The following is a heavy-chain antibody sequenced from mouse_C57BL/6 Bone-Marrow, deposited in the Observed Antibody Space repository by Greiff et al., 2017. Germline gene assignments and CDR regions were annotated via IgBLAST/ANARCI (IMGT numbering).Heavy chain of an antibody. J-gene: IGHJ3*01. CDR3: ASTYYYGSSPAGFAY. CDR2: IWSGGST. CDR1: GFSLTSYG. Sequence: VQLQESGPGLVQPSQSLSITCTVSGFSLTSYGVHWVRQSPGKGLEWLGVIWSGGSTDYNAAFISRLSISKDNSKSQVFFKMNSLQADDTAIYYCASTYYYGSSPAGFAYWGQGTLVTVSA. D-gene: IGHD1-1*01. V-gene: IGHV2-2*01.